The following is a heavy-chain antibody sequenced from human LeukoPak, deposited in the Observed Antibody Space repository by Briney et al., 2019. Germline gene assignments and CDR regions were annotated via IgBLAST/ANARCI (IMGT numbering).Heavy chain of an antibody. J-gene: IGHJ1*01. Sequence: SETLSLTCAVYGGSFSGYYWSWIRQPPGKGLEWIGEINHSGSTNYNPSLKSRVTISVDTSRNQFSLKLSSVTAADTAVYYCARHGGYSSPYLHWGQGTLVTVSS. CDR1: GGSFSGYY. V-gene: IGHV4-34*01. CDR2: INHSGST. D-gene: IGHD6-13*01. CDR3: ARHGGYSSPYLH.